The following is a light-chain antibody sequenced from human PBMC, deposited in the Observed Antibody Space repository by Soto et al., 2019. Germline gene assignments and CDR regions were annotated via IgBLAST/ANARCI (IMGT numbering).Light chain of an antibody. Sequence: EIVMTQSPATLSVSPGERATLSCRASQSVRSNLAWYQQKPGQAPRLLINGASTRATAIPARFSANGSGTEFTLTISSLQSEDFAVYYCQQYNDWPITFGQGTRLEIK. CDR2: GAS. CDR1: QSVRSN. J-gene: IGKJ5*01. V-gene: IGKV3-15*01. CDR3: QQYNDWPIT.